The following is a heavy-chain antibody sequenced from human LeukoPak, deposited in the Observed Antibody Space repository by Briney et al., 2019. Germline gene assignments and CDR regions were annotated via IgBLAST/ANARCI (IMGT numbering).Heavy chain of an antibody. D-gene: IGHD4-11*01. CDR2: IGIDSGNT. V-gene: IGHV3-48*01. J-gene: IGHJ5*02. CDR3: AKDGSGPYYSLFDP. CDR1: GFPFIEYS. Sequence: GGSLRLSCTASGFPFIEYSMNWVRQAPGKGLEWISYIGIDSGNTKYADSVRGRFTIAADKAKNSLYLQMNSLRVEDTAVYYCAKDGSGPYYSLFDPWGQGTLVIVSS.